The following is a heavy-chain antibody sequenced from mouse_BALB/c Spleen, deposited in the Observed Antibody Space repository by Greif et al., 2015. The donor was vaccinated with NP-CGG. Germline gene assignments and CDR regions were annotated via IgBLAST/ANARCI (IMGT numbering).Heavy chain of an antibody. CDR2: IDPANGNT. J-gene: IGHJ4*01. V-gene: IGHV14-3*02. D-gene: IGHD2-4*01. CDR1: GFNIKDTY. CDR3: ASGDYDGVGAMDY. Sequence: VQLQQSGAELAKPGASVKLSCTASGFNIKDTYMHWVKQRPEQGLEWIGRIDPANGNTKYDPKFQGKATITADTSSNTAYLQLSSLTSEDTAVYYCASGDYDGVGAMDYWGQGTSVTVSS.